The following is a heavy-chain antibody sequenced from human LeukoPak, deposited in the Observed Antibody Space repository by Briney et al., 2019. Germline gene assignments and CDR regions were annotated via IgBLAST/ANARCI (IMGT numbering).Heavy chain of an antibody. CDR2: ISAYNGNT. CDR3: ARAVSMVRGDYDAFDI. D-gene: IGHD3-10*01. Sequence: ASVKVSCKASGYTFTSYGISWVRQAPGQGLEWMGWISAYNGNTNYAQKLQGRVTMTTDTSTSTAYMELRSLRSDDTAVYYCARAVSMVRGDYDAFDIWGQGTMVTVSS. CDR1: GYTFTSYG. V-gene: IGHV1-18*01. J-gene: IGHJ3*02.